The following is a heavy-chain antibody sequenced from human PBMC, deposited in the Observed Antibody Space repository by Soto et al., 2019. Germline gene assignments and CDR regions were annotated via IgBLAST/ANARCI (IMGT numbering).Heavy chain of an antibody. CDR2: VSQGGADSYRAEGETT. CDR1: GVSLDNFF. Sequence: QVQLQESGPGLLRPSETLSLTCTVSGVSLDNFFWSWIRQTPGRGLEWLGYVSQGGADSYRAEGETTGYNPSLESRATISLDLPKNQFSLRLTSVTAADTAVYYCARDRRGITVSSKPLGEWFDPWGQGILVTVSS. J-gene: IGHJ5*02. V-gene: IGHV4-59*01. CDR3: ARDRRGITVSSKPLGEWFDP. D-gene: IGHD3-16*01.